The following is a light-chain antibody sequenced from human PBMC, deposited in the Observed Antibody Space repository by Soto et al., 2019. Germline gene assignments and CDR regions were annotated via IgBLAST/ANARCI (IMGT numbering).Light chain of an antibody. CDR1: QSLSRW. J-gene: IGKJ1*01. Sequence: DIQMTQSPSTLSASVGDRVTITCRASQSLSRWLAWYQQKPGKAPKLLIYKTSNLESGVPSRFSGSGSGTEFTLTISSLQPDDSATYYCQQYEAFGQGTKVDIK. CDR2: KTS. V-gene: IGKV1-5*03. CDR3: QQYEA.